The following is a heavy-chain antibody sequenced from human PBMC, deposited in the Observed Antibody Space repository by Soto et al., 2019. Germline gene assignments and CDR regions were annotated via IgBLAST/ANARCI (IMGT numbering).Heavy chain of an antibody. Sequence: QVTVKESGPVLVKPTETLTLTCTVSGFSLSNAGLGVSWIRQPPGKALEWLAHIFSNDEKSYSTSLKSRLTISKDTSKSQVVLTLTNMDPVDTATYYCASTYTTSWYRFDPWGQGTLVTVSS. D-gene: IGHD6-13*01. V-gene: IGHV2-26*04. CDR1: GFSLSNAGLG. J-gene: IGHJ5*02. CDR2: IFSNDEK. CDR3: ASTYTTSWYRFDP.